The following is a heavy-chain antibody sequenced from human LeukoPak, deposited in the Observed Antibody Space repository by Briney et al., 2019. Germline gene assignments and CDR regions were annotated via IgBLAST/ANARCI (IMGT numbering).Heavy chain of an antibody. V-gene: IGHV1-8*01. CDR3: ALGGYYYDSSGKSLSYFDY. J-gene: IGHJ4*02. CDR1: GYTFTSYD. Sequence: ASVKVSCKASGYTFTSYDINWVRQATGQGLEWMGWMNPNSGNTGYAQKFQGRVTMTRNTSISTAYMELSSLRSEDTAVYYCALGGYYYDSSGKSLSYFDYWGQGTLVTVSS. D-gene: IGHD3-22*01. CDR2: MNPNSGNT.